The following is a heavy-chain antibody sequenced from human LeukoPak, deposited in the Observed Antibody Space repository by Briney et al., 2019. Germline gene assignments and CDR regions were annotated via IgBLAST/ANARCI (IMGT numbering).Heavy chain of an antibody. J-gene: IGHJ4*02. CDR2: INHSGST. D-gene: IGHD3-3*01. V-gene: IGHV4-34*01. CDR1: GGSFSGYY. CDR3: ARSDFRSGSDY. Sequence: SETLSLTCAVYGGSFSGYYWSWIRQPPGKGLEWIGEINHSGSTNYNPSLKSRVTISVDTSKNQFSLKLSSVTAADTAVYYCARSDFRSGSDYWGQGTLVTVSS.